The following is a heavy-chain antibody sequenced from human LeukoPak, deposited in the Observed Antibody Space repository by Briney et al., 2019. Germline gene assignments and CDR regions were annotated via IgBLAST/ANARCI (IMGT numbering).Heavy chain of an antibody. CDR2: IIPILGIA. J-gene: IGHJ5*02. D-gene: IGHD2-2*02. Sequence: SVKVPCKASGGTFSSYTISWVRQAPGQGLEWMGRIIPILGIANYAQKFQGRVTITADKSTSTAYMELSSLRSEDTAVYYCAKALGYCSSTSCYSPSSWGQGTLVAVSS. CDR1: GGTFSSYT. V-gene: IGHV1-69*02. CDR3: AKALGYCSSTSCYSPSS.